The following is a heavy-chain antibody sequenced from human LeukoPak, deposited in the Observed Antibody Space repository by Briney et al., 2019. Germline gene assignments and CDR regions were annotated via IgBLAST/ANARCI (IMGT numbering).Heavy chain of an antibody. CDR2: IKKDGSEK. CDR1: GFTFSSYW. Sequence: GGSLRLSCAASGFTFSSYWMSWVRQAPGKVLEWVANIKKDGSEKYYVDSVKGRFTISRDNAKTSLYLQMNSLRAEDTAVYYCARGVQLWLNWFDPWGQGTLVTVSS. CDR3: ARGVQLWLNWFDP. J-gene: IGHJ5*02. V-gene: IGHV3-7*01. D-gene: IGHD5-18*01.